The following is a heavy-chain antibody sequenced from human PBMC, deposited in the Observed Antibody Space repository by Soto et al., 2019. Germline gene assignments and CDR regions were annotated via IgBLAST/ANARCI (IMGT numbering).Heavy chain of an antibody. CDR2: INHSGST. CDR3: ARRSRLGLRRSGNNPKYIYGSAARYGMDV. CDR1: GGSFSGYY. J-gene: IGHJ6*02. D-gene: IGHD3-10*01. V-gene: IGHV4-34*01. Sequence: PSETLSRTCAVYGGSFSGYYWSWIREPPGKGLAWIGEINHSGSTNYNPSLKSRVTISVDTSKNQFSPKLSSVTAADTAVYYCARRSRLGLRRSGNNPKYIYGSAARYGMDVWGQGTTVT.